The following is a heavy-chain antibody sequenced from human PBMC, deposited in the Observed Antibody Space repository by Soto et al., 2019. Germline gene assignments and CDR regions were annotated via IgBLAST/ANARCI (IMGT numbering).Heavy chain of an antibody. CDR3: ARDCVGYYGLDV. CDR2: ISSSSSDI. D-gene: IGHD1-26*01. Sequence: VQLVESGGGWVQPGGSMRLSCAPSGFTCSSYSMNWVRQAPGKGMEWVSFISSSSSDINYADAVKGRFTISRDNAKNSLYLQMNSLRDEDTAVYYCARDCVGYYGLDVWGQGTTVTVS. J-gene: IGHJ6*02. CDR1: GFTCSSYS. V-gene: IGHV3-48*02.